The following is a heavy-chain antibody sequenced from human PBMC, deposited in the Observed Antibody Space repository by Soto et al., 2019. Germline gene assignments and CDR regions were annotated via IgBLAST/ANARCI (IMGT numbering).Heavy chain of an antibody. J-gene: IGHJ2*01. D-gene: IGHD3-9*01. CDR2: INDRGSI. CDR3: ARESHDILTGPPWVWYFDL. CDR1: GGSFSGYY. Sequence: QVQLQQWGAGPLRPLETLSLTCGVSGGSFSGYYWAWIRQSQGQGLEWIGEINDRGSINYNPSLKRRVSISGDTSKNHYSLKLRSVTAADTAVYYCARESHDILTGPPWVWYFDLWGRGTLVTVSS. V-gene: IGHV4-34*01.